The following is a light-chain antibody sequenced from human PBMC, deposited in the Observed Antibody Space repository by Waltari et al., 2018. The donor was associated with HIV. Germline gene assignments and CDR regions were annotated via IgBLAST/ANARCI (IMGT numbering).Light chain of an antibody. CDR1: SSDVGAFKY. J-gene: IGLJ1*01. V-gene: IGLV2-8*01. CDR3: SSYAGSSMSYA. CDR2: DVT. Sequence: QSALTQPPSASGSPGPSVSISCTGASSDVGAFKYVSWYQQHPGKAPKLLIYDVTKRPSGVPDRFSGSKSGNTASLTVFGLQAEDEAHYYCSSYAGSSMSYAFGTGTKVTVL.